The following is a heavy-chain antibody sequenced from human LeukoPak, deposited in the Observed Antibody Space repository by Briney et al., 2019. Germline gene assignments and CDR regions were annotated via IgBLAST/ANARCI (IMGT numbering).Heavy chain of an antibody. CDR1: GGSISSYY. Sequence: PSETLSLTCTVSGGSISSYYWSWIRQPAGKGLEWIGRIYTSGSTNYNPSLKSRVTISVDTSKNQFSLKLSSVTAADTAVYYCARDGSSIAARRGVNWFDPWGQGTLVTVSS. CDR3: ARDGSSIAARRGVNWFDP. J-gene: IGHJ5*02. D-gene: IGHD6-6*01. V-gene: IGHV4-4*07. CDR2: IYTSGST.